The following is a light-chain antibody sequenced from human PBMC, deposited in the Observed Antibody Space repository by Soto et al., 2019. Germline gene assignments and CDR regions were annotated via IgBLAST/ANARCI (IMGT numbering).Light chain of an antibody. J-gene: IGKJ1*01. V-gene: IGKV3D-15*01. CDR3: QQYGTSPRT. CDR2: GAS. Sequence: EIVMTQSPATLSVSPGERATLSCRVSQSVSSNLAWYQQKPGQAPRLLIFGASTRATGTPARFSGSGSGTDFTLTISRLEPEDFAVYYCQQYGTSPRTFGQGTKVDIK. CDR1: QSVSSN.